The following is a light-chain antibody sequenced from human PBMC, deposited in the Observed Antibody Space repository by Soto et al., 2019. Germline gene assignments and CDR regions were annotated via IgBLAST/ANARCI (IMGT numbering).Light chain of an antibody. CDR1: SSDVGGYNY. Sequence: QSALTQPASLSGSPGQSITISCTGTSSDVGGYNYVSWYQQYPGRAPKLMIYEVSNRPSGVSDRFYGSKSGNTASLTISGLQAEDEADYYCSSYTSSTTYVFGTGTKLTVL. CDR2: EVS. V-gene: IGLV2-14*01. CDR3: SSYTSSTTYV. J-gene: IGLJ1*01.